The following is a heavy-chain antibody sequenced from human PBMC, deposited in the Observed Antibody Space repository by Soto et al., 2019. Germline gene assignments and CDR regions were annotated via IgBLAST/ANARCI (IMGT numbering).Heavy chain of an antibody. CDR2: ISYDGSNK. J-gene: IGHJ4*02. CDR1: GFTFSSYA. CDR3: ATTRGYYGSGSSYIDY. V-gene: IGHV3-30-3*01. Sequence: QVQLVESGGGVVQPGRSLRLSCAASGFTFSSYAMHWVRQAPGKGLEWVAVISYDGSNKYYADSVTGRFTISRDNSKNTLDLQLNSLSAEDTAVSYCATTRGYYGSGSSYIDYWGQGTLVTVSA. D-gene: IGHD3-10*01.